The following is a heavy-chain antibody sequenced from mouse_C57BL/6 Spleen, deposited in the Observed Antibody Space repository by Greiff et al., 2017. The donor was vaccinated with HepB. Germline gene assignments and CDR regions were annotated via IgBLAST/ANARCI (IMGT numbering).Heavy chain of an antibody. D-gene: IGHD3-2*02. V-gene: IGHV5-17*01. CDR3: ARWDSSDPAWFAY. CDR1: GFTFSDYG. Sequence: EVQRVESGGGLVKPGGSLKLSCAASGFTFSDYGMHWVRQAPEKGLEWVAYISSGSSTIYYADTVKGRFTISRDNAKNTLFLQMTSLRSEDTAMYYCARWDSSDPAWFAYWGQGTLVTVSA. CDR2: ISSGSSTI. J-gene: IGHJ3*01.